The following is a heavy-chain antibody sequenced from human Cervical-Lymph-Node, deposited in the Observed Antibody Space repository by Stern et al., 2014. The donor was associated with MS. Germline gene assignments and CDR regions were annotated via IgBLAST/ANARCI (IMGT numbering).Heavy chain of an antibody. V-gene: IGHV1-3*04. J-gene: IGHJ5*02. CDR2: INIGNGNT. D-gene: IGHD3-10*01. Sequence: VQLVESGAEVKKPGASVKVSCKASGYTFTNYPLHWVCQAPGQRLEWMGWINIGNGNTKYSQKFQDRVTITRDTSTSTVYMELSSLRPEDTAVYYCAKWSAGSGSSSWGQGTLVTVSS. CDR3: AKWSAGSGSSS. CDR1: GYTFTNYP.